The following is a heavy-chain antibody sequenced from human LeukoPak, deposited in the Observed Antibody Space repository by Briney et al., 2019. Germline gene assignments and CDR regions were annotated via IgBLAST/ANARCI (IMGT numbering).Heavy chain of an antibody. Sequence: PGGSLRLSCAASGFTFDDYAMHWVRQAPGKGLEWVSGISWNSGSIGYADSVKGRFTISRDNAKNSLYLQMNSLRAEDTALYYCAKGEGYCSSTSCYDLDYWGQGTLVTVSS. D-gene: IGHD2-2*01. CDR1: GFTFDDYA. CDR3: AKGEGYCSSTSCYDLDY. V-gene: IGHV3-9*01. J-gene: IGHJ4*02. CDR2: ISWNSGSI.